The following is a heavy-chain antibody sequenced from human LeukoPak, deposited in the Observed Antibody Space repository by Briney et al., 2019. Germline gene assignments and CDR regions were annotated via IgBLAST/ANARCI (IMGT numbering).Heavy chain of an antibody. CDR3: ARDRVPRRFGELSWFDP. CDR1: GDSIINNY. J-gene: IGHJ5*02. CDR2: MHTSGHT. V-gene: IGHV4-4*07. Sequence: SETLSLTCTVSGDSIINNYWSWIRQPAGKGLEWIGHMHTSGHTNYNPSLKSRVIMAVDASKNQFSLKLTSVTAADTAVYYCARDRVPRRFGELSWFDPWGRGTLVTVSS. D-gene: IGHD3-10*01.